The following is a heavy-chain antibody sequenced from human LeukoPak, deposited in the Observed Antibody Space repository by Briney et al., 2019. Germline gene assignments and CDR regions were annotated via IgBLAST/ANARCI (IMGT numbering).Heavy chain of an antibody. CDR3: ARELDHDYYDFYFDY. V-gene: IGHV3-7*01. Sequence: GGSLRLSCAASGFTFSSYLMTWVRQAPGTGLEWVASINEDGSEKYYLDSVKGRFTISRDNAKNSLYLQMNSLRAEDTAVYYCARELDHDYYDFYFDYWGQGTLVTVSS. CDR2: INEDGSEK. J-gene: IGHJ4*02. D-gene: IGHD4-17*01. CDR1: GFTFSSYL.